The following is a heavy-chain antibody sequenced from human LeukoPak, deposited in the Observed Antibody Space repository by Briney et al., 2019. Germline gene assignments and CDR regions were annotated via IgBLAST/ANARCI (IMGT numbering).Heavy chain of an antibody. CDR2: ITGSGDGT. J-gene: IGHJ4*02. V-gene: IGHV3-23*01. CDR3: AKAGLGRGGALDS. Sequence: GGSLTLSCAASGFSFSTYAMTWVRQAPGRGLEWVSSITGSGDGTSAADSVKGRFGISRDNSKNTLLLQMNSLRVEGTAVYYCAKAGLGRGGALDSWGQGTLVTVSS. D-gene: IGHD4/OR15-4a*01. CDR1: GFSFSTYA.